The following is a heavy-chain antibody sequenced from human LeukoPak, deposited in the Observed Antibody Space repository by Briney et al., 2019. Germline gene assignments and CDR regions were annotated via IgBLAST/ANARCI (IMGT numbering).Heavy chain of an antibody. D-gene: IGHD3-22*01. CDR3: ARIGDSGYYKAEYFQH. J-gene: IGHJ1*01. CDR2: INPNSGGT. V-gene: IGHV1-2*02. Sequence: ASVKVSCKASGYTFIGYYMHWVRQAPGQGLEWMGWINPNSGGTNYAQKFQGRVTMTRDTSISTAYMELSRLRSDDTAVYYCARIGDSGYYKAEYFQHWGQGTLVTVSS. CDR1: GYTFIGYY.